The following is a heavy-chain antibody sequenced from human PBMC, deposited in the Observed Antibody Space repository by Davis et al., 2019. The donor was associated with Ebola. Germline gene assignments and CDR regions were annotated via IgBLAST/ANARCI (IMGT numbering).Heavy chain of an antibody. CDR2: ISWNSGSI. V-gene: IGHV3-9*01. J-gene: IGHJ4*02. CDR3: AKDGFAYYFDY. CDR1: GFTFDDYA. Sequence: SLKISCAASGFTFDDYAMHWVRQAPGKGLEWVSGISWNSGSIGYADSVKGRFTISRDNSKNTLYLQMNSLRAEDTAVYYCAKDGFAYYFDYWGQGTLVTVSS.